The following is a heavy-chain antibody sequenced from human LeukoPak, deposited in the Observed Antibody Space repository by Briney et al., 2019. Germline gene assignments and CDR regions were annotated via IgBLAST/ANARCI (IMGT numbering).Heavy chain of an antibody. J-gene: IGHJ5*02. CDR2: IIPIFGTA. CDR1: GGTFSSYA. Sequence: ASVKVSCKATGGTFSSYAISWVRQAPGQGLEWMGRIIPIFGTANYAQKFQGRVTITTDESTSTAYMELSSLRSEDTAVYYCARDWWELNNWFDPWGQGTLVTVSS. D-gene: IGHD1-26*01. CDR3: ARDWWELNNWFDP. V-gene: IGHV1-69*05.